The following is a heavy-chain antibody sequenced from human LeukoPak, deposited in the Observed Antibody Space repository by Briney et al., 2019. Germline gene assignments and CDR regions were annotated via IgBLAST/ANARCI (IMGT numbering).Heavy chain of an antibody. V-gene: IGHV4-38-2*02. CDR2: IYHSGST. CDR1: GYSISSGYY. D-gene: IGHD4-17*01. CDR3: ARVRGTVTTDFDY. J-gene: IGHJ4*02. Sequence: SETLSLTCTVSGYSISSGYYWGWMRQPPGKGLEWIGRIYHSGSTYYNPSLKSRVTISVDTSKNQFSLKLSSVTAADTAVYYCARVRGTVTTDFDYWGQGTLVTVSS.